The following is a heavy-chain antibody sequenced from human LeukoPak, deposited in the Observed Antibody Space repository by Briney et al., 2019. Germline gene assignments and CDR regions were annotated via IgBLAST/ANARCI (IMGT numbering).Heavy chain of an antibody. J-gene: IGHJ4*02. D-gene: IGHD1-26*01. CDR2: MYPNSGTR. CDR1: GYTFSSHD. V-gene: IGHV1-8*01. CDR3: ATEGSGTFYY. Sequence: ASVKVSCKASGYTFSSHDIYWVRQAPGQGLEYMGWMYPNSGTRGYAQKFQGRVTLTTNTSISTAYMELSSLRSEDTAMYYCATEGSGTFYYWGQGTLVTVSS.